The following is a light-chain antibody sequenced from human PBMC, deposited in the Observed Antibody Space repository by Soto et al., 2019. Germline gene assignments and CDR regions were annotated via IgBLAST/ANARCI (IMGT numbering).Light chain of an antibody. Sequence: DSVLTQSPGTLSLTQGERATLSCRASQTVSRSALAWYQPKPGQAPRLLIYGASNRATGIPDRFSGSGSGTDFTLTFSRLEPEAFAVYYCQQYGSSGTFGQG. V-gene: IGKV3-20*01. CDR1: QTVSRSA. CDR2: GAS. J-gene: IGKJ1*01. CDR3: QQYGSSGT.